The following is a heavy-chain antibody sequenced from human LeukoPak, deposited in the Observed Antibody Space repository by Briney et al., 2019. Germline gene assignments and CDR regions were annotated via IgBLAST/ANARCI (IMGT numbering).Heavy chain of an antibody. J-gene: IGHJ4*02. CDR3: VIGIIVDGAFDY. CDR1: GFIVSSEY. CDR2: IYGGGST. Sequence: GGALRLSCAASGFIVSSEYLAWVRQAPGKGLEWISVIYGGGSTYYADSVKGRFTISRDNSKNTLYLQMSSLRAEDTAVYYCVIGIIVDGAFDYWGQGTLVTVSS. D-gene: IGHD3-22*01. V-gene: IGHV3-53*05.